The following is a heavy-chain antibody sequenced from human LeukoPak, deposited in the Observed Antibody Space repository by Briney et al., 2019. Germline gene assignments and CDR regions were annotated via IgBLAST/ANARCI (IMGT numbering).Heavy chain of an antibody. CDR2: ILTKNDGETT. CDR1: GFAFSNVW. J-gene: IGHJ4*02. V-gene: IGHV3-15*01. CDR3: TTRVSTTNDN. D-gene: IGHD5/OR15-5a*01. Sequence: PGGSLRLSCAASGFAFSNVWMNWVRQAPGKGLQWVGRILTKNDGETTGYAAPVKGRFTISRDDSKSTLYLQMNSLEIEDTAVYYCTTRVSTTNDNWGQGTLVTVSS.